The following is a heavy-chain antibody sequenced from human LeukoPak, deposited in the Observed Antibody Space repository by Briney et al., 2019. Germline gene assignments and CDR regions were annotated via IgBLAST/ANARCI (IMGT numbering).Heavy chain of an antibody. CDR3: ARVVYGDYWFDY. V-gene: IGHV3-20*04. CDR1: GFTFDDYG. Sequence: GGSLRLSCAASGFTFDDYGMSWVRQAPGKGLEWVSDINWNGGSTRYADSVKGRFTISRDNAKNSLYLQMNSLRAEDTALYYCARVVYGDYWFDYWGQGTLATVSS. J-gene: IGHJ4*02. D-gene: IGHD4-17*01. CDR2: INWNGGST.